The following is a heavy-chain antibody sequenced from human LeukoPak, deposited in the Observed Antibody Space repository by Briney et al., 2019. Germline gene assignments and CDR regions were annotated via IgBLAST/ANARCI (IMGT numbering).Heavy chain of an antibody. D-gene: IGHD2-2*01. J-gene: IGHJ5*02. CDR1: GYTFTGYY. CDR2: INPNSGGT. Sequence: ASVKVSCKASGYTFTGYYMHWVRQAPGQGLEWMGWINPNSGGTNYAQKFQGRVTMTRDTSISTAYMELSRLRSDDTAVYYCARGYCSSTSCYEVNWFDPWGQGTLVTVSS. V-gene: IGHV1-2*02. CDR3: ARGYCSSTSCYEVNWFDP.